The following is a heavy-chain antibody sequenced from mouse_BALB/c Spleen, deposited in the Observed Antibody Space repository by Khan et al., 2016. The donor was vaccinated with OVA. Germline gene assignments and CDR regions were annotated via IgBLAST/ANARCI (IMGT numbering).Heavy chain of an antibody. CDR2: INPSTGYT. Sequence: VQRVESGAELAKPGASVKMSCKASGYTFINYWILWVKQRPGQGLEWIGYINPSTGYTEYNQNFKDKATLTADKSSSTAYMQLSSLTSEDSAVDYCARRVLRWDFDYWGQGTTLTVSS. CDR3: ARRVLRWDFDY. D-gene: IGHD1-1*01. J-gene: IGHJ2*01. V-gene: IGHV1-7*01. CDR1: GYTFINYW.